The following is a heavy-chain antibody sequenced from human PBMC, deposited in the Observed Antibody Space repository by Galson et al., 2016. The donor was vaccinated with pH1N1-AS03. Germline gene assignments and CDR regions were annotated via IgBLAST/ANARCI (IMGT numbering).Heavy chain of an antibody. D-gene: IGHD3-10*01. Sequence: ETLSLTCTVSGASISSSTYYWGWIRQPPGKGLEWIGRIYYTGITYYNPSLTSRVSISVDTSKNQFSLRLRSVTASDTAIYYCARGDDGEGTYYNEPNQKYYYYYYAMDVWCQGTTVSVSS. J-gene: IGHJ6*02. CDR1: GASISSSTYY. CDR2: IYYTGIT. V-gene: IGHV4-39*01. CDR3: ARGDDGEGTYYNEPNQKYYYYYYAMDV.